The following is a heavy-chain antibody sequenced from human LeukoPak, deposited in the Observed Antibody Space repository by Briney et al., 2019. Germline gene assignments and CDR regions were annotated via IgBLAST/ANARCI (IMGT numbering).Heavy chain of an antibody. CDR2: ISYDGSSK. J-gene: IGHJ4*02. D-gene: IGHD1-26*01. V-gene: IGHV3-30*18. Sequence: GGSLRLSCAASGFTFSSYGMHWVRQVPGKGLEWVAVISYDGSSKYYADSVKGRFTISRDNSKNTLYLQMNSLRAEDTAVYYCAKAGGGSYRLGDWGQGTLVTVSS. CDR3: AKAGGGSYRLGD. CDR1: GFTFSSYG.